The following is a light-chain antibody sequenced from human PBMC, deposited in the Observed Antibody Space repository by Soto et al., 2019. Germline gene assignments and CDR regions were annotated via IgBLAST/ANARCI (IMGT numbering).Light chain of an antibody. J-gene: IGKJ1*01. CDR1: QRISGC. Sequence: IVLTQSPGTLSLSPGERATLSCRASQRISGCLAWYQQKPGQAPRLLIYGASSRATGIPDRFSGSGSGTDFTLTISRLEPEDFAVYYCQQYGSSPTFGQGTKVDIK. CDR3: QQYGSSPT. CDR2: GAS. V-gene: IGKV3-20*01.